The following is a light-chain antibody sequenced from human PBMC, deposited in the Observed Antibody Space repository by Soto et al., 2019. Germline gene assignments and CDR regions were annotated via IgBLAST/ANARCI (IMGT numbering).Light chain of an antibody. CDR3: QSYDNSLNEWV. Sequence: QSVLTQPPSVSGAPGQRVTISCTGTASSIAARYDVHWYQQIPGKAPKLLIYGNNNRPSGVPDRFSASKSGISASLAITGLQADDEAEYYCQSYDNSLNEWVFGGGTKLTVL. CDR1: ASSIAARYD. J-gene: IGLJ3*02. V-gene: IGLV1-40*01. CDR2: GNN.